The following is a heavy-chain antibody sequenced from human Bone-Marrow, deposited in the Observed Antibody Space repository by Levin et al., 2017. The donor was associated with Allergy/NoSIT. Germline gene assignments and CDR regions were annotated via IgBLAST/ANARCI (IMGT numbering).Heavy chain of an antibody. Sequence: GGSLRLSCAASGFTFDDYAMHWVRQAPGKGLEWVSGISWNSGSIGYADSVKGRFTISRDNAKNSLYLQMNSLRAEDTALYYCAKDKVTTGFDIWGQGTMVTVSS. J-gene: IGHJ3*02. V-gene: IGHV3-9*01. CDR3: AKDKVTTGFDI. D-gene: IGHD4-17*01. CDR1: GFTFDDYA. CDR2: ISWNSGSI.